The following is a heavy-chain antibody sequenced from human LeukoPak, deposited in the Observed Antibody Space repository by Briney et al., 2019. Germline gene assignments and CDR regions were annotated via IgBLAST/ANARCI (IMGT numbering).Heavy chain of an antibody. CDR3: AKGVAAD. J-gene: IGHJ4*02. CDR1: GFTFDDYT. V-gene: IGHV3-43*01. D-gene: IGHD6-25*01. CDR2: ISWDGGST. Sequence: PGGSLRLSCAASGFTFDDYTMHWIRQAPGKGLEWVSLISWDGGSTYYADSVKGRFTISRDNSKNTVYLQMNRLTTEDTAVYYCAKGVAADWGQGTLVTVSS.